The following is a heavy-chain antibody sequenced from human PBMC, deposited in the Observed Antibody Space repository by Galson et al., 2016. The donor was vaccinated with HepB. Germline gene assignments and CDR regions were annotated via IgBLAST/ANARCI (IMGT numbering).Heavy chain of an antibody. CDR3: AGAIFDFWSGAKRNGVDI. J-gene: IGHJ6*02. Sequence: ETLSPSCTIPAGSIDSVYWSWIRHTAGQVLELTGYISTTSYRSSKPSLKSRVTISLDNSVTQLSLRLTSVTTADTGTYYCAGAIFDFWSGAKRNGVDIWGQGATVIVS. CDR2: ISTTSYR. V-gene: IGHV4-4*07. CDR1: AGSIDSVY. D-gene: IGHD3-3*01.